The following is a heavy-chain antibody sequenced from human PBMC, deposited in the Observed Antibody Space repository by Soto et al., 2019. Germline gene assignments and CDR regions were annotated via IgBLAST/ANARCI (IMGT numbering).Heavy chain of an antibody. D-gene: IGHD1-7*01. CDR3: ARETRADSF. V-gene: IGHV3-7*01. J-gene: IGHJ4*02. CDR2: IKQDGSEK. Sequence: EVQLVESGGGLVQPGGSLRLSCAASGFTFSNYWMVWVRQAPEKGPEWVATIKQDGSEKHYVDSVKGRFTISRDNTKNSLYLQMNSLRAEDTALYYGARETRADSFWGQGTLVTVSS. CDR1: GFTFSNYW.